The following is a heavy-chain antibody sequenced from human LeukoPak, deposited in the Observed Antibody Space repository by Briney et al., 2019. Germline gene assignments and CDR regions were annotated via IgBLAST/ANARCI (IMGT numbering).Heavy chain of an antibody. D-gene: IGHD3-3*01. V-gene: IGHV4-34*01. CDR1: GGSFSGYY. CDR2: INHSGST. CDR3: ARGRSITIFGVVRIPHAFDI. J-gene: IGHJ3*02. Sequence: PSETLSLTCAVYGGSFSGYYWSWIRQPPGKGLEWIGEINHSGSTNYNPSLKSRVTISVDTSKNQFSLKLSSVTAADTAVYYCARGRSITIFGVVRIPHAFDIWGQGTMVTVSP.